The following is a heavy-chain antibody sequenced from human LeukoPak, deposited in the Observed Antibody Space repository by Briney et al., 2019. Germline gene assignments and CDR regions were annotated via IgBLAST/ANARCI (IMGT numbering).Heavy chain of an antibody. Sequence: GGSLRPSCAASGFTSTSYAMSWVRQAPGKGLGWVSAISGSGGSTYYAGSVKGRIAISRDNAKNTLYLQMNSVRAEDTAVYYCAKDVQYSGRYPDYWGQGTLVTVSS. CDR1: GFTSTSYA. V-gene: IGHV3-23*01. CDR2: ISGSGGST. J-gene: IGHJ4*02. CDR3: AKDVQYSGRYPDY. D-gene: IGHD1-26*01.